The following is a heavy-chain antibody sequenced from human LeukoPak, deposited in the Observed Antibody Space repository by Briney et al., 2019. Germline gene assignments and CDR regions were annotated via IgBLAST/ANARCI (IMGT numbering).Heavy chain of an antibody. J-gene: IGHJ5*02. CDR2: IYTSGST. CDR3: ARAPAPDYDFWSGNLNWFDP. CDR1: GGSISSYY. V-gene: IGHV4-4*07. D-gene: IGHD3-3*01. Sequence: SETLSLTCTVSGGSISSYYWSWIRQPAGKGLEWIGRIYTSGSTNYNPSLKSRVTMSVDTSKNQFSLKLSSVTAADTAVYYCARAPAPDYDFWSGNLNWFDPWGQGTLVTVSS.